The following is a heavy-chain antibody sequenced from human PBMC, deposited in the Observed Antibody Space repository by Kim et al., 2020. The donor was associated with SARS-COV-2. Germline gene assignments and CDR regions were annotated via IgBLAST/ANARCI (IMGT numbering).Heavy chain of an antibody. CDR3: ARVAPITMVRGVIPYYYYGRDV. V-gene: IGHV3-7*03. D-gene: IGHD3-10*01. CDR2: IKQDGSEK. Sequence: GGSLRLSCAASGFTFSSYWMSWVRQAPGKGLEWVANIKQDGSEKYYVDSVKGRFTISRDNAKNSLYLQMNSLRAEDTAVYYCARVAPITMVRGVIPYYYYGRDVWGQGTTVTVSS. J-gene: IGHJ6*02. CDR1: GFTFSSYW.